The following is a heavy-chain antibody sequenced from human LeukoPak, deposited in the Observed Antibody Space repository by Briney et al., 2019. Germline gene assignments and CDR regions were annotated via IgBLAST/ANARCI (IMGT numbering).Heavy chain of an antibody. CDR3: ARDRITMVRGYNWFDP. D-gene: IGHD3-10*01. CDR1: GVSISSSNSY. J-gene: IGHJ5*02. CDR2: IYYTGNT. V-gene: IGHV4-39*07. Sequence: SETLSLTCTVSGVSISSSNSYWGWIRQPPGKGLEWIGSIYYTGNTYYNASLKSRVTISIDTSKNQISLRLSSVTAADTAVYYCARDRITMVRGYNWFDPWGQGTLVTVSS.